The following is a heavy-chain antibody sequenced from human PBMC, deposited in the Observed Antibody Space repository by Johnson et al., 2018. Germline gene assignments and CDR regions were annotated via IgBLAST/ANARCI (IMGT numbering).Heavy chain of an antibody. V-gene: IGHV3-23*01. D-gene: IGHD3-22*01. CDR1: GFTFSSYA. CDR3: AKVGITASSDSSGYYYGAFDI. J-gene: IGHJ3*02. CDR2: ISGSGGST. Sequence: VQLQESGGGVVQPGRSLRLSCAASGFTFSSYAMSWVRQAPGKGLEWVSAISGSGGSTYYADSVKGRFTISRDNSRNTLYLQMKSVRAEDPALSYCAKVGITASSDSSGYYYGAFDIWGQGTMVTVSS.